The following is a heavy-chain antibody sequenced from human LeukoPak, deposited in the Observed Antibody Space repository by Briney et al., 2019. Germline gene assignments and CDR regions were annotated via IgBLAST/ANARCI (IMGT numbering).Heavy chain of an antibody. V-gene: IGHV4-34*01. CDR1: GGSVSGYY. Sequence: PSETLSLTCAVFGGSVSGYYCSWFRQSPEKGLEWIGEIHYSGSTNYSPSFKSRVSISADTSKNQFSLRLTSVTAADTAVYYCSRGLDAYKGGNYWGQGTLVTVSS. CDR2: IHYSGST. J-gene: IGHJ4*02. D-gene: IGHD5-24*01. CDR3: SRGLDAYKGGNY.